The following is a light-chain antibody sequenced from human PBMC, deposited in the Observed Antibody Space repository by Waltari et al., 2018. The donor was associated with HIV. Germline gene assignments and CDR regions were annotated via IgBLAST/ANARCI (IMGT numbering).Light chain of an antibody. V-gene: IGLV2-8*01. Sequence: QSALTQPPSASGSPGQPVTISCTGTHSDIGNFDYVAWYPQHPGKPPKLIISEVYKRPSGVPNRFSGSKSGNTASLTVSGLQAEDEADYYCSSYATTNDFYVLFGGGTKLTVL. CDR2: EVY. J-gene: IGLJ2*01. CDR3: SSYATTNDFYVL. CDR1: HSDIGNFDY.